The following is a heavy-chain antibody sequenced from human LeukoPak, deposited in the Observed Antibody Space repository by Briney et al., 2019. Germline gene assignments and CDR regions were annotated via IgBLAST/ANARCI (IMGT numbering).Heavy chain of an antibody. J-gene: IGHJ4*02. V-gene: IGHV3-15*01. Sequence: PGGSLRLSCAASGFTFTNTWMSWVRQAPGKGLEWVGRIKSITDGGTTDYAAPVKDRFTISRDDSKNTLYLQLNSLKTEDTAVYYCTTPPRWDFHEGNFWGQGTLVTVPS. CDR3: TTPPRWDFHEGNF. CDR1: GFTFTNTW. D-gene: IGHD1-26*01. CDR2: IKSITDGGTT.